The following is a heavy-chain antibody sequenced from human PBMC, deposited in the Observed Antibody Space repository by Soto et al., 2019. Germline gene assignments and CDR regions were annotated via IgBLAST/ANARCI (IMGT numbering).Heavy chain of an antibody. CDR1: GLSFSDYD. Sequence: RLSCAASGLSFSDYDMSWIRQAPGKGLEWLGYISASVTAISTADSVKGRFTISRDNAKNSLYLHMNSLRVDDAAVYYCGRPTWRGSLAYFDYWGRGTMVTVSS. J-gene: IGHJ4*02. CDR3: GRPTWRGSLAYFDY. CDR2: ISASVTAI. D-gene: IGHD3-16*01. V-gene: IGHV3-11*01.